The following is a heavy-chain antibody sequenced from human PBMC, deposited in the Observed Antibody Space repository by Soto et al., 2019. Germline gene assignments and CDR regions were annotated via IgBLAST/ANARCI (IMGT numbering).Heavy chain of an antibody. D-gene: IGHD3-3*01. CDR2: ISGSDGKT. J-gene: IGHJ4*02. CDR3: VRWSYLDY. V-gene: IGHV3-23*01. CDR1: GFSFISYA. Sequence: DVELLESGGGLVQPGGSLRLSCAASGFSFISYAMSWVRQAPGKGLEWVSTISGSDGKTFYADSVKGRFSICRDTSKNMLYLQMNNLRGDDTAVYYCVRWSYLDYWGQGTRVTVSS.